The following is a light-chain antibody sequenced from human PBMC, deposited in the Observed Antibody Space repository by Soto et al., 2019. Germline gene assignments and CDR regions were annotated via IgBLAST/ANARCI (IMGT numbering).Light chain of an antibody. CDR2: GAS. J-gene: IGKJ1*01. Sequence: EIVLTQSPGTLSLSPGERATLSCRASQSVSSSYLAWYQQKPGQAPRLLIYGASSRATGIPDRFSGSGSGTDFTLIISRLEPEDFAVYYCQQYDTSRTFGRGTKVEIK. CDR3: QQYDTSRT. CDR1: QSVSSSY. V-gene: IGKV3-20*01.